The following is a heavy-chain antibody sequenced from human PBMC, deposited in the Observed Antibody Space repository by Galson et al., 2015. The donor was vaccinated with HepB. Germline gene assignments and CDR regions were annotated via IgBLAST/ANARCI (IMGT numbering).Heavy chain of an antibody. J-gene: IGHJ4*02. CDR1: GFSLSTSGVG. D-gene: IGHD7-27*01. Sequence: PALVKPTQTLTLTCTFSGFSLSTSGVGVGWIRQPPGKALKWLALIYWNDDKRYSPSLKSRLTITKDTSKNQVVLIMTTMDPVDTGTYYCALSRKLGMNFDYWGQGTLVTVSS. V-gene: IGHV2-5*01. CDR3: ALSRKLGMNFDY. CDR2: IYWNDDK.